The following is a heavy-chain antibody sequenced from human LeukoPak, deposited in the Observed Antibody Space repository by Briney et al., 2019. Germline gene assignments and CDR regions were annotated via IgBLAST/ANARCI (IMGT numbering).Heavy chain of an antibody. D-gene: IGHD3-16*02. Sequence: SETLSLTCTVSGGSISSGDYYWSWIRQPPGKGLEWIGYIYYSGSTYYNPSLKSRVTISVDTSKNQFSLKLSSVTAADTAVYYCARGRKYYDYVWGSYRQSSFDYWGQGTLVTVSS. J-gene: IGHJ4*02. CDR2: IYYSGST. V-gene: IGHV4-30-4*01. CDR1: GGSISSGDYY. CDR3: ARGRKYYDYVWGSYRQSSFDY.